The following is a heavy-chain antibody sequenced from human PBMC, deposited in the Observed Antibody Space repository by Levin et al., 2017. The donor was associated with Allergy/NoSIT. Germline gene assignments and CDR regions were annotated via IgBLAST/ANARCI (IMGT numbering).Heavy chain of an antibody. J-gene: IGHJ6*03. Sequence: GGSLRLSCAASGFTFSSYAMSWVRQAPGKGLEWVSAISGSGGSTYYADSVKGRFTISRDNSKNTLYLQMNSLRAEDTAVYYCAKDAYGSGSYYNIYYYYRGGWGKGTTVTVSS. CDR1: GFTFSSYA. CDR3: AKDAYGSGSYYNIYYYYRGG. CDR2: ISGSGGST. V-gene: IGHV3-23*01. D-gene: IGHD3-10*01.